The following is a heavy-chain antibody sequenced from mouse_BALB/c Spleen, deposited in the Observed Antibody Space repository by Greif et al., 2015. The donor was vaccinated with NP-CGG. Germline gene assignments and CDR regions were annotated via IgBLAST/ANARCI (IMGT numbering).Heavy chain of an antibody. Sequence: QVQLKESGAELAKPGASVKMSCKASSYTFTSYWMHWVKQRPGQGLEWIGYINPSTGYTEYNQKFKDKATLTADKSSSTAHMQLSGLTPENAAESSSARKTTPTYIESWGSGASLT. CDR2: INPSTGYT. V-gene: IGHV1-7*01. CDR1: SYTFTSYW. CDR3: ARKTTPTYIES. J-gene: IGHJ2*02. D-gene: IGHD2-10*01.